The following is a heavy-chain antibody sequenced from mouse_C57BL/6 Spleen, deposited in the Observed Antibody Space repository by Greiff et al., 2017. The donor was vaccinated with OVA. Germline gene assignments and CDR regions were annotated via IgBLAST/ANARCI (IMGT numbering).Heavy chain of an antibody. V-gene: IGHV14-1*01. Sequence: VQLQQSGAELVRPGASVKLSCTASGFNIKDYYMHWVKQRPEQGLEWIGRIDPEDGDTEYAPKFQGKATMTADTSSNTAYLQLSSLTSEDTAVYYCTTEGYCYGSRILFAYWGQGTLVTVSA. D-gene: IGHD1-1*01. J-gene: IGHJ3*01. CDR3: TTEGYCYGSRILFAY. CDR1: GFNIKDYY. CDR2: IDPEDGDT.